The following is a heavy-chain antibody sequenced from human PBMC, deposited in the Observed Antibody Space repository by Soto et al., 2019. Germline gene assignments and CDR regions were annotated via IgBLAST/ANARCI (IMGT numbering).Heavy chain of an antibody. CDR1: GGSISSYY. CDR2: IYYSGST. Sequence: SETLSLTCTVSGGSISSYYWSWIRQPPGKGLEWIGYIYYSGSTNYNPSLKSRVTISVDTSKNQFSLKLSSVTAADTAVYYCAREVAAAGTFWFDPWGQGTLVTVSS. D-gene: IGHD6-13*01. CDR3: AREVAAAGTFWFDP. J-gene: IGHJ5*02. V-gene: IGHV4-59*01.